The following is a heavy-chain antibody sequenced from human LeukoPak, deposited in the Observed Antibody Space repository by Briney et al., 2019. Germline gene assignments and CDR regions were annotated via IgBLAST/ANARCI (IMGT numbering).Heavy chain of an antibody. J-gene: IGHJ4*02. D-gene: IGHD5-12*01. CDR3: ARDMDIVATYDY. CDR2: IYTSGST. V-gene: IGHV4-4*07. CDR1: GGSISSYY. Sequence: SETLSLTCAVSGGSISSYYWSWIRQPAGKGLEWIGRIYTSGSTNYNPSLKSRVTMSVDTSKNQFSLKLSSVTAADTAVYYCARDMDIVATYDYWGQGTLVTVSS.